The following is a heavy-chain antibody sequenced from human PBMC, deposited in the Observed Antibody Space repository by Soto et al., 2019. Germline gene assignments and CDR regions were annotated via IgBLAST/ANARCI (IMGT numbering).Heavy chain of an antibody. J-gene: IGHJ4*02. CDR2: IYSGGST. CDR3: ARVLRFLESYYFDY. V-gene: IGHV3-53*01. CDR1: GFTVSSNY. Sequence: LRLSCAASGFTVSSNYMSWVRQAPGKGLEWVSVIYSGGSTYYADSVKGRFTISRGNSKNTLYLQMNSLRAEDTAVYYCARVLRFLESYYFDYWGQGTLVTVSS. D-gene: IGHD3-3*01.